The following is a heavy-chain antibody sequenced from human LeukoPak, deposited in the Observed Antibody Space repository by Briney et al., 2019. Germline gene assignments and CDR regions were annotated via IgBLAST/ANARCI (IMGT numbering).Heavy chain of an antibody. V-gene: IGHV1-2*02. Sequence: SVKVSCKASGYTFXDYYMHWVRQAPGQGLEWVGWINPTSGGTNYAQKFQDRVTMTRDTSNNTSHMELSSPRSDDTAVYYCAREFRTTTWSYDAFDLWGQGTMVTVSS. CDR2: INPTSGGT. J-gene: IGHJ3*01. D-gene: IGHD1/OR15-1a*01. CDR3: AREFRTTTWSYDAFDL. CDR1: GYTFXDYY.